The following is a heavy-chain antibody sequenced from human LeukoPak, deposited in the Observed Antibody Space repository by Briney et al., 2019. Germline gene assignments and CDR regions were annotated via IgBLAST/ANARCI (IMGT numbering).Heavy chain of an antibody. CDR1: GGSISSSSYY. Sequence: SETLSLTCTVSGGSISSSSYYWGWIRQPPGKGLEWIGSIYYSGSTYYNPSLKSRVTISVDTSKNQFSLKLSSVTAADTAVYYCAGQIAVAGNWFDPWGQGILVTVSS. V-gene: IGHV4-39*01. J-gene: IGHJ5*02. CDR2: IYYSGST. CDR3: AGQIAVAGNWFDP. D-gene: IGHD6-19*01.